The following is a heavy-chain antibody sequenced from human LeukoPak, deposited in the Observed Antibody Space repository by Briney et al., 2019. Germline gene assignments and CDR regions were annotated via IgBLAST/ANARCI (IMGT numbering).Heavy chain of an antibody. CDR1: GGSISGSSNY. J-gene: IGHJ4*02. V-gene: IGHV4-39*01. CDR3: ARHRGYYYGSGSYPIGFYYFDY. D-gene: IGHD3-10*01. CDR2: IYYSGIT. Sequence: SETLSLTCTVSGGSISGSSNYWGWIRQPPGKGLEWIGYIYYSGITYYNPSLKSRVTISVDTSKNQFSLKLTSVNAADTAVYYCARHRGYYYGSGSYPIGFYYFDYWGQGTLVTVSS.